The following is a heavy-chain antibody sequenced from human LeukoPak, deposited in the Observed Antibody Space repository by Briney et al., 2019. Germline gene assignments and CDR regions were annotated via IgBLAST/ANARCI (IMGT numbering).Heavy chain of an antibody. CDR3: SRDLGGSYNDY. CDR1: GYTFSTYY. CDR2: MNPSGAPT. Sequence: GASVKVSCKASGYTFSTYYMYWVRQAPGPGPEWVGVMNPSGAPTTYEQKFQGRVTMTRDTSTSTVYMELSSLRSEDTAMYYCSRDLGGSYNDYWGQGTMVTVSS. V-gene: IGHV1-46*01. J-gene: IGHJ4*02. D-gene: IGHD1-26*01.